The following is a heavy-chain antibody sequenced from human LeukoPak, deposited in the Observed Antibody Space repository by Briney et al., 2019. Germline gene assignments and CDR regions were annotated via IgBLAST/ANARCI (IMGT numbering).Heavy chain of an antibody. CDR1: GFTFRTYW. CDR3: ARAKPGGNGFDP. J-gene: IGHJ5*02. CDR2: INPDGSGT. D-gene: IGHD3-16*01. Sequence: GGSLRPSCAASGFTFRTYWMHWVRQAPGKGLLWVSRINPDGSGTIYADSVKGRFTIYRDNANNTLYLQMNSVRAEDTALYYCARAKPGGNGFDPWGQGTLVTVSS. V-gene: IGHV3-74*01.